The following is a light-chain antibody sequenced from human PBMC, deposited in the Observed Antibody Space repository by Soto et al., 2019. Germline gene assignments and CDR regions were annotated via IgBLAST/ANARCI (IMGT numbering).Light chain of an antibody. CDR3: QQYGSSPPYP. CDR2: EAS. CDR1: QSVSSRY. J-gene: IGKJ2*01. V-gene: IGKV3-20*01. Sequence: EIMWTQSPGTLSLAPGERATLSCRASQSVSSRYLAWYQQKPGQAPSVLIYEASNRATGIPDRFSGSGSGTDFTLTISRLEPEDFAVYYCQQYGSSPPYPFGQGTKVDI.